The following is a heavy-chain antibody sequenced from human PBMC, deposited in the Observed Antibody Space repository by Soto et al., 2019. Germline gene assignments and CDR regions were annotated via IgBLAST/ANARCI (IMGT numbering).Heavy chain of an antibody. V-gene: IGHV4-34*01. CDR2: INHSGST. Sequence: QVQLQQWGAGLLKPSETLSLTCAVYGGSFSGYYWSWIRQPPGKGLEWIGEINHSGSTNYNPSLKSRVTISVDTSKNQFSLKLSSVTAADTAVYYCARAHYYGSGSYFVYWGQGTLVTVSS. D-gene: IGHD3-10*01. J-gene: IGHJ4*02. CDR3: ARAHYYGSGSYFVY. CDR1: GGSFSGYY.